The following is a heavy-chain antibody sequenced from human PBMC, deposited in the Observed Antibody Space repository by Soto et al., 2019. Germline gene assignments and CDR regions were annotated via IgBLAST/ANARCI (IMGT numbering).Heavy chain of an antibody. V-gene: IGHV3-23*01. D-gene: IGHD3-16*01. CDR2: ISASGDLT. J-gene: IGHJ6*02. CDR3: PNLYTSMITRYYYGMDV. Sequence: GRSLRLSCAASGFTFNSYAMSWVRKAPGKGLEWVSAISASGDLTYYADAVKGRFTISRDNSKNTLYRLMNSLRAEDTPVYFCPNLYTSMITRYYYGMDVWGQGTTVTVAS. CDR1: GFTFNSYA.